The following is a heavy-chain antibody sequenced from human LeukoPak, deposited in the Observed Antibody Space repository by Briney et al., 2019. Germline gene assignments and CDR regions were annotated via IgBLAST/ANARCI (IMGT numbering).Heavy chain of an antibody. CDR2: IIPTFGTA. CDR3: ARVYLKRDYYDSSAYFSFDY. J-gene: IGHJ4*02. D-gene: IGHD3-22*01. Sequence: GASVKVSCKASGGTFSSYAISWVRQAPGQGLEWMGGIIPTFGTANYAQKFQGRITITADDSTSTAYMELSSLRSEDTAVYYCARVYLKRDYYDSSAYFSFDYWGQGTLVTVSS. V-gene: IGHV1-69*13. CDR1: GGTFSSYA.